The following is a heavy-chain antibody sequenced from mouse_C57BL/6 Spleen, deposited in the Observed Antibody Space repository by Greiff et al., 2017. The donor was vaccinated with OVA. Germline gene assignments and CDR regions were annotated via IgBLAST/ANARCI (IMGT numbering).Heavy chain of an antibody. J-gene: IGHJ4*01. CDR1: GYTFTDYN. D-gene: IGHD2-2*01. V-gene: IGHV1-18*01. Sequence: EVKLQESGPELVKPGASVKIPCKASGYTFTDYNMDWVKQSHGKSLEWIGDLNPNNGGTIYNQKFKGKATLPVAPSSSPPYIELRRLTSEGTAGYDCARWLHYARDYWGQGTSVTVSS. CDR3: ARWLHYARDY. CDR2: LNPNNGGT.